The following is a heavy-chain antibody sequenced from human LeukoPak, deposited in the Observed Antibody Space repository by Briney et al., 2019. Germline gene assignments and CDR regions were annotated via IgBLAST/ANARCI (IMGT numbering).Heavy chain of an antibody. CDR2: IYYSGST. V-gene: IGHV4-59*01. J-gene: IGHJ4*02. D-gene: IGHD5-18*01. Sequence: SETLSLTCTVSGGSISSYYWSWIRQPPGKGLEWIGYIYYSGSTNYNPSLKSRVTISVDTSKNQFSLKLSSVTAADTAVYYCARSGYSYGPRPYYFDYWGQGTLVTVSS. CDR3: ARSGYSYGPRPYYFDY. CDR1: GGSISSYY.